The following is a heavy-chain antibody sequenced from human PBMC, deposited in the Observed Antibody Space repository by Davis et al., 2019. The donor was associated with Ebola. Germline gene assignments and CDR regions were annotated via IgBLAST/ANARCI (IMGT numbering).Heavy chain of an antibody. CDR1: GYTFTSHW. Sequence: GESPKIPCKGLGYTFTSHWIGWVRQVPGKAPEWMGIIYPPDPRTTYSPTFQGQVTISADKSISTAYLQWSSLKASDTAMYYCARHRLGDYVPYYYGMDVWGQGTTVTVSS. V-gene: IGHV5-51*01. D-gene: IGHD4-17*01. CDR2: IYPPDPRT. J-gene: IGHJ6*02. CDR3: ARHRLGDYVPYYYGMDV.